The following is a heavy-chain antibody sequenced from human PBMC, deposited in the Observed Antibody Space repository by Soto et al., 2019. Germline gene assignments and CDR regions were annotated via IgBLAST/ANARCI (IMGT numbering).Heavy chain of an antibody. Sequence: PGGSLRLSCAASGFTFSSYSMNWVRQAPGKGLEWVSSISSSSSYIYYADSVKGRFTISRDNAKNSLYLQMNSLRAEDTAVYYCGRIPLRYDAFDIWGQGTMVTVSS. J-gene: IGHJ3*02. V-gene: IGHV3-21*01. D-gene: IGHD2-15*01. CDR1: GFTFSSYS. CDR3: GRIPLRYDAFDI. CDR2: ISSSSSYI.